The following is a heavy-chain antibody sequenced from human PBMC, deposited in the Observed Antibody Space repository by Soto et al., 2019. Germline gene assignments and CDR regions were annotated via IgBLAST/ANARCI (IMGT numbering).Heavy chain of an antibody. CDR2: FYYRGGT. V-gene: IGHV4-59*01. Sequence: SETLSHTCTVSDGSISSYYWSWIRQPPGKGLEWIGYFYYRGGTNYNPSLKGRVTISVDTSKNQVSLKVSSVTAADTVVYYCARGRYGSGSYYLRYWGQGTLVTVS. CDR1: DGSISSYY. CDR3: ARGRYGSGSYYLRY. D-gene: IGHD3-10*01. J-gene: IGHJ4*02.